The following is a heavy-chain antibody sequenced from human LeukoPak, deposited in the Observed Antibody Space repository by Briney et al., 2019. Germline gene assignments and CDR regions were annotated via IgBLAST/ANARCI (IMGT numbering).Heavy chain of an antibody. J-gene: IGHJ4*02. Sequence: SETLSLTCTVSGGSISSYYWSWIRQPPGKGLEWIGYIYYSGSTNYNPSLKSRVTISVDTSKNQFSLKLSSVTAADTAVYYCARVNVVRGVENFDYWGQGTLVTVSS. D-gene: IGHD3-10*01. CDR2: IYYSGST. CDR3: ARVNVVRGVENFDY. CDR1: GGSISSYY. V-gene: IGHV4-59*12.